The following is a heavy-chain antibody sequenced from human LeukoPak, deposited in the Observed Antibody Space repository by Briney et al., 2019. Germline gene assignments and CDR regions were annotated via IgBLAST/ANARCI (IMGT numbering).Heavy chain of an antibody. V-gene: IGHV3-7*01. CDR1: GFTFSSYW. CDR2: IKQDGSEK. J-gene: IGHJ4*02. D-gene: IGHD5-12*01. CDR3: ARAGPGYSGYDAYYFDY. Sequence: GGSLRLSCAASGFTFSSYWMSWVRQAPGKGLEWVANIKQDGSEKYYVDSVKGRCTISRDNAKNSLYLQMNSLRAEDTAVYYRARAGPGYSGYDAYYFDYWGQGTLVTVSS.